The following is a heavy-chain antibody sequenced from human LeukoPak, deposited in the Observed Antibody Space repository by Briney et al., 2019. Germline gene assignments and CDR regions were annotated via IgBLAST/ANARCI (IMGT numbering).Heavy chain of an antibody. V-gene: IGHV3-33*01. J-gene: IGHJ4*02. Sequence: GRSLRLSCAASGFTFRSYGMHWVRQAPGKGLEWVAVIWYDGSNKYYADSVKGRFTISRDNSKNTLYLQMNSLRAEDTAVYYCARDRGRGGYCTNGICFLFDYWGQGTLVTVSS. CDR3: ARDRGRGGYCTNGICFLFDY. CDR1: GFTFRSYG. D-gene: IGHD2-8*01. CDR2: IWYDGSNK.